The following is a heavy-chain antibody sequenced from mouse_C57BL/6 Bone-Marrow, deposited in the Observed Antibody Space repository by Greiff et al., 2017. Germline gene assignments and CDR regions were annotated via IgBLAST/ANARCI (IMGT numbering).Heavy chain of an antibody. CDR3: ARDYGHWYFDV. J-gene: IGHJ1*03. D-gene: IGHD1-1*01. CDR1: GYSITSGYY. Sequence: EVKLMESGPGLVKPSQSLSLTCSVTGYSITSGYYWNWIRQFPGNKLEWMGYISYDGSNNYNPSLKNRISITRDTSKNQFFLKLNSVTTEDTATYYCARDYGHWYFDVWGTGTTVTVSS. CDR2: ISYDGSN. V-gene: IGHV3-6*01.